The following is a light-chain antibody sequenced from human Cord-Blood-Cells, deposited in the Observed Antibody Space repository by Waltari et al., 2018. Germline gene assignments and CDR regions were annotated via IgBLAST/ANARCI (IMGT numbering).Light chain of an antibody. J-gene: IGLJ1*01. CDR3: SSYTSSSTYV. Sequence: HSALTQPASVSGSPGQSITLPCTGTSSDVGGYNYVSWYQQHPGQAPKLMIYDVSSRPSGVSNRFSGSKSGNTASLTISGFQAEDEADYYCSSYTSSSTYVYGTGTKVTVL. CDR1: SSDVGGYNY. CDR2: DVS. V-gene: IGLV2-14*03.